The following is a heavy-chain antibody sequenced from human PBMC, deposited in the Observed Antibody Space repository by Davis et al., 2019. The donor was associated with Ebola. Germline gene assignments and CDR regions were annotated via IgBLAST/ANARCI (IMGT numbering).Heavy chain of an antibody. J-gene: IGHJ4*02. CDR2: IYSGNT. CDR1: GGSISSYY. D-gene: IGHD3/OR15-3a*01. Sequence: PSETLSLTCTVSGGSISSYYWNWIRQPPGKGLEWIGYIYSGNTKYNPSLKSRVTISVDTSQSHFSLKLTSVTAADTAVYYCARVLGGTGYGYDYWGQGTLVTVSS. V-gene: IGHV4-59*01. CDR3: ARVLGGTGYGYDY.